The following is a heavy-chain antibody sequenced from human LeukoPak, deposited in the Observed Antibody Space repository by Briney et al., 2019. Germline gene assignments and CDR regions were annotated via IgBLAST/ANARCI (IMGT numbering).Heavy chain of an antibody. CDR2: INHSGST. D-gene: IGHD3-22*01. J-gene: IGHJ6*03. V-gene: IGHV4-34*01. CDR1: GGSFSGYY. Sequence: SETLSLTCAVYGGSFSGYYWSWIRQPPGKGLEWIGEINHSGSTNYNPSLKSRVTISVDTSKNQFSLKLSSVTAADTAVYYCARSSMWDSSGYSIYYYYYYMDVWGKGTTVTVSS. CDR3: ARSSMWDSSGYSIYYYYYYMDV.